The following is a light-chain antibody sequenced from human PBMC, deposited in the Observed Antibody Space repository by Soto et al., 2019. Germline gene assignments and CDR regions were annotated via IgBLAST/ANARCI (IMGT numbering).Light chain of an antibody. Sequence: DIQMTQSPSTLSAFVGDRVTITCRASQSISSGLAWYQQKPGKAPKLLIYDASNLESGVPSRFSGRGSGPEFTLTISSLQPDDFATYYCQHYNTFPWAFGQGTKVEIK. CDR2: DAS. J-gene: IGKJ1*01. CDR3: QHYNTFPWA. CDR1: QSISSG. V-gene: IGKV1-5*01.